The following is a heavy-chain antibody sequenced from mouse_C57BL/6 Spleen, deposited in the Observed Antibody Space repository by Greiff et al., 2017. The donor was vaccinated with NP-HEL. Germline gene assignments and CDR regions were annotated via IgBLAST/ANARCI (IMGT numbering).Heavy chain of an antibody. Sequence: VQLQQPGAELVKPGASVKMSCKASGYTFTSYWITWVKQRPGQGLEWIGDIYPGSGSTNYNEKFKSKSTLAVDTSSSTAYMQLSSLTSEDSAVYYCAFYYSNYDAMDYWGQGTSVTVSS. D-gene: IGHD2-5*01. J-gene: IGHJ4*01. CDR1: GYTFTSYW. CDR2: IYPGSGST. CDR3: AFYYSNYDAMDY. V-gene: IGHV1-55*01.